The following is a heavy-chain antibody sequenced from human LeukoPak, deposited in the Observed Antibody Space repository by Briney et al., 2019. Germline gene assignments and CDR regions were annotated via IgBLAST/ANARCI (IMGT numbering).Heavy chain of an antibody. CDR2: ISGSGGST. CDR1: GFTFSSYA. D-gene: IGHD6-6*01. CDR3: AKDLSGYSSSSACSY. Sequence: GGPLRLSCAASGFTFSSYAMSWVRQAPGKGLEGGSAISGSGGSTYYADSVKGRFTISRDNSKNTLYLQMNSLRAEDTAVYYCAKDLSGYSSSSACSYWGQGTLVTVSS. V-gene: IGHV3-23*01. J-gene: IGHJ4*02.